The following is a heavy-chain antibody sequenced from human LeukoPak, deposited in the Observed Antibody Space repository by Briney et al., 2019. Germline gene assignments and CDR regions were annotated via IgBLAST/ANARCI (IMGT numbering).Heavy chain of an antibody. J-gene: IGHJ4*02. D-gene: IGHD6-13*01. Sequence: GGSLRLSCAASGFTFSTYWRNWVRQAPGKGLEWVANIKEDGSEKNYVDSVKGRFTISRDNAKNSLCLQMNSLRAEDTAVYYCVAAGGYWGQGTLVTVSS. CDR2: IKEDGSEK. CDR3: VAAGGY. V-gene: IGHV3-7*05. CDR1: GFTFSTYW.